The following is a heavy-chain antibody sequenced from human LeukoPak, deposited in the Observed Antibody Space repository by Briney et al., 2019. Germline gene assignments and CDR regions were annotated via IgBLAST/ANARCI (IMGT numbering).Heavy chain of an antibody. D-gene: IGHD6-19*01. V-gene: IGHV1-69*05. CDR3: ARDGGVAGTFDY. Sequence: SVKVSCKASGGTFSNYAISWVRQAPGQGLEWMRGIIPIFGTANYAQKFQGRVTITTDESTSTAYMELSSLRSEDTAVYYCARDGGVAGTFDYWGQGTLVTVSS. CDR1: GGTFSNYA. J-gene: IGHJ4*02. CDR2: IIPIFGTA.